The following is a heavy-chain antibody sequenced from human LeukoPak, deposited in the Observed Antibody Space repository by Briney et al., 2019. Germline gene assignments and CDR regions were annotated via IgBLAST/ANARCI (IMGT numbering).Heavy chain of an antibody. D-gene: IGHD6-19*01. J-gene: IGHJ4*02. CDR1: GFTFSPFW. CDR3: SRAGAGAVPDY. Sequence: PGGSLRLSCAASGFTFSPFWMHWVRQVPGKGLVWVSRIIVDGISTSYADSVKGRFTISRDNAKTTLYLQMNSLKAEDTAVYYCSRAGAGAVPDYWGQGTLVTVSS. CDR2: IIVDGIST. V-gene: IGHV3-74*01.